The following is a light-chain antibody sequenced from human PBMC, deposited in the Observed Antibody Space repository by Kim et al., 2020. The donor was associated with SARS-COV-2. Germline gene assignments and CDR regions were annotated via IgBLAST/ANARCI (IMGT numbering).Light chain of an antibody. Sequence: SSELTQDPAVSVASGQTVRITCQGDSLRSYYATWYQQKPGQAPILVIYGKNNRPSGIPDRFSGSSSGNTASLTITGTQAGDEADYYCNSRDSNNNVLFGGGTRLTVL. CDR1: SLRSYY. CDR3: NSRDSNNNVL. J-gene: IGLJ2*01. CDR2: GKN. V-gene: IGLV3-19*01.